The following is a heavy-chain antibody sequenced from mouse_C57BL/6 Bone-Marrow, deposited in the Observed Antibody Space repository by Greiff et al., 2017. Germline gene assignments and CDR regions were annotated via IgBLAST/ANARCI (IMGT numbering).Heavy chain of an antibody. V-gene: IGHV1-42*01. CDR1: GYSFTGYY. CDR2: INPSTGGT. CDR3: AREGYGYYYFDY. D-gene: IGHD2-2*01. J-gene: IGHJ2*01. Sequence: LVESGPELVKPGASVKISCKASGYSFTGYYMNWVKQSPEKSLEWIGEINPSTGGTTYNQKFKAKATLTVDKSSSTAYMQLKSLTSEDSAVYYCAREGYGYYYFDYWGQGTTLTVSS.